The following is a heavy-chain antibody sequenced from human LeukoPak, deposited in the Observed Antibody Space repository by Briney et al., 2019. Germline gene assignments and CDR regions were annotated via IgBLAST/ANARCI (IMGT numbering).Heavy chain of an antibody. CDR1: GGSISSGTYS. V-gene: IGHV4-30-2*01. Sequence: SQTLSLTCDVSGGSISSGTYSWSWIRQPPGKGLEWIGYIYHSGSTYYNPSLKSRVTISVDRSKNQFSLKLSSVTAADTAVYYCASLVGPATDYYYYMDVWGKGTTVTVSS. J-gene: IGHJ6*03. CDR2: IYHSGST. D-gene: IGHD2-15*01. CDR3: ASLVGPATDYYYYMDV.